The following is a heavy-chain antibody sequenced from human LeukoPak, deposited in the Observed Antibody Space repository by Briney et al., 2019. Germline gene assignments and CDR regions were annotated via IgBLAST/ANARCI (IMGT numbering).Heavy chain of an antibody. D-gene: IGHD6-19*01. CDR3: ARAKSVAGTFDY. CDR2: INPSGDGT. V-gene: IGHV1-46*01. Sequence: ASVKVSCKASGYTFTRYYMHWVRQAPGQGLEWMGIINPSGDGTNYAQQFQGRVTMTRDTSTSTVYMELSSLRYDDAAMYYCARAKSVAGTFDYWGQGTLVTVSS. J-gene: IGHJ4*02. CDR1: GYTFTRYY.